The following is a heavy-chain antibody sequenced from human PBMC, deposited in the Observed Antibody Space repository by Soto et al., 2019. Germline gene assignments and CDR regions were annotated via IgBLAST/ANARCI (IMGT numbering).Heavy chain of an antibody. CDR1: GFIFSNYG. V-gene: IGHV3-33*01. CDR3: ARDRRITNIAARNTFDY. D-gene: IGHD6-6*01. Sequence: VGSLRLSCAASGFIFSNYGMHWVRQAPGKGLEWVAAIWYDGSNEYYVDSVKGRFTISRDNSKITLYLEMNSLRAEDTAVYYCARDRRITNIAARNTFDYWGQGTLVTVSS. CDR2: IWYDGSNE. J-gene: IGHJ4*02.